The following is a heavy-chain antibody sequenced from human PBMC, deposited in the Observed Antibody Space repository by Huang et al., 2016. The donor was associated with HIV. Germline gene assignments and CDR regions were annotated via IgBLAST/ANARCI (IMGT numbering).Heavy chain of an antibody. CDR3: ASRTTVTTTSNYHYFYMDV. V-gene: IGHV4-39*01. Sequence: QLQLQESGPGLVKPSETLSLTYTVSGGSISSSSYYWGWIRQSPGKGLEWIGSIYYIGDGYYNPSLKSRVTMSVDRSSNQFSPKMHSVTAADTAVYYCASRTTVTTTSNYHYFYMDVWGKGTTVIVSS. CDR1: GGSISSSSYY. D-gene: IGHD4-17*01. CDR2: IYYIGDG. J-gene: IGHJ6*03.